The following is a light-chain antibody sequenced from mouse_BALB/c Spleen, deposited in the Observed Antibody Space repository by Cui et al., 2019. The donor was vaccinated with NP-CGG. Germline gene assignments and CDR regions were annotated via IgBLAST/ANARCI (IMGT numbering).Light chain of an antibody. CDR1: TGAVTTSNY. CDR3: ALWYSNHWV. J-gene: IGLJ1*01. Sequence: HAVVTQEYALTTSPGETVTLTCSSSTGAVTTSNYANWVQEKPDHLFTGLIGGTNNRAPGVPARFSGSLIGDKAALTITGAQTEDEAIYFCALWYSNHWVFGGGTKLTVL. V-gene: IGLV1*01. CDR2: GTN.